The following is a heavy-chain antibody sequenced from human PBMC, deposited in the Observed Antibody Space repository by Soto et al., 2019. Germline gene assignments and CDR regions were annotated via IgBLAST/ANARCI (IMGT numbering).Heavy chain of an antibody. CDR2: INAGNGNT. CDR3: ARDMGFGLSDY. D-gene: IGHD3-10*01. CDR1: GYTLTNYA. V-gene: IGHV1-3*01. J-gene: IGHJ4*02. Sequence: QVQLVQSGAEVKKPGASVKVSCKASGYTLTNYAIDWVRQAPGQRLEWMGWINAGNGNTKYSQKFLGRVTITRDTSASTAYMELSSLRSEDTAVYYCARDMGFGLSDYWGQGILVTVSS.